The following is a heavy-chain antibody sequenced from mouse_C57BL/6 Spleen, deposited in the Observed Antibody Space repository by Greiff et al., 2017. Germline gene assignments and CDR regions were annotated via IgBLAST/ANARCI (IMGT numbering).Heavy chain of an antibody. CDR1: GFTFSDYG. V-gene: IGHV5-17*01. D-gene: IGHD2-1*01. Sequence: EVKLMESGGGLVKPGGSLKLSCAASGFTFSDYGMHWVRQAPEKGLEWVAYISSGSSTIYYADTVKGRFTISRNNAKNTLFLQMTSLRSEDTAMYYCARDGNFPYYYAMDYWCQGTSVTVSS. CDR3: ARDGNFPYYYAMDY. CDR2: ISSGSSTI. J-gene: IGHJ4*01.